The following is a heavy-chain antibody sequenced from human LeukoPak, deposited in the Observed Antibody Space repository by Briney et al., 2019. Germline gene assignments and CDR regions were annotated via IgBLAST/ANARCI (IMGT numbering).Heavy chain of an antibody. J-gene: IGHJ4*02. CDR2: IYYSGST. Sequence: SETLSLTCTVSGVSISSSSYYWGGIRQPPGKGLEWIGSIYYSGSTYYNPSLKSLITITVDTSKNPFSLKLSSVSAADTAVYYCARDEGLLHFDYWGQGTLVTVSS. D-gene: IGHD2-15*01. CDR1: GVSISSSSYY. V-gene: IGHV4-39*07. CDR3: ARDEGLLHFDY.